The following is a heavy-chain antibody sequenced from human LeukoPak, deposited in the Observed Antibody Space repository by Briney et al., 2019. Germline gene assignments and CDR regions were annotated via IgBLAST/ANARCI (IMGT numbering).Heavy chain of an antibody. Sequence: PGGSLRLSCAASGFTFSSYWMSWVRQAPGKGLEWVANIKQDGSEKYYVDSVKGRFTISRDNAKNSLYLQMNSLRAEDTAVYYCARDFAPDYYDSSGSLGYWGQGTLVTVPS. CDR3: ARDFAPDYYDSSGSLGY. J-gene: IGHJ4*02. V-gene: IGHV3-7*01. CDR1: GFTFSSYW. D-gene: IGHD3-22*01. CDR2: IKQDGSEK.